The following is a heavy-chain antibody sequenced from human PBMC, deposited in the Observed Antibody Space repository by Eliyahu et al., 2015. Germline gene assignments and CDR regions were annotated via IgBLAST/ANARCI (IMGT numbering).Heavy chain of an antibody. CDR2: XDHTGRP. CDR3: VREGRLSXMMDD. Sequence: QAQQKPWGTGRLKPSETLSLTSPIYAVSPSGYVWNWVRQSPGQGLDLIGDXDHTGRPXIKPSLKSRXTISMDTXKRQVSLNLTSVTAADAAVXYCVREGRLSXMMDDWGQGTLVTVS. V-gene: IGHV4-34*01. D-gene: IGHD3-10*01. CDR1: AVSPSGYV. J-gene: IGHJ4*02.